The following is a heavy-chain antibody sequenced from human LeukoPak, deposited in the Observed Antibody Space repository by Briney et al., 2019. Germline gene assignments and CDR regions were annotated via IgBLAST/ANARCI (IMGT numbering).Heavy chain of an antibody. J-gene: IGHJ3*02. CDR1: GGTFSSYA. V-gene: IGHV1-69*13. CDR3: ARGQRSVDAFDI. D-gene: IGHD5-12*01. Sequence: ASVKVSCKASGGTFSSYAISWVRQAPGQGLEWMGGIIPIFGTANYAQKFQGRVTITADESTSTAYMELSSLRSEDTAVYCCARGQRSVDAFDIWGQGTMVTVSS. CDR2: IIPIFGTA.